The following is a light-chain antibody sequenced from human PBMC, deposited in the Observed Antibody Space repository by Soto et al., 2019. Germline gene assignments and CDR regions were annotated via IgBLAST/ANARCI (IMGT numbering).Light chain of an antibody. CDR2: GNS. V-gene: IGLV1-40*01. CDR1: SSNIGAGYD. Sequence: QSVLTQPPSVSGAPGQRVTISCTGSSSNIGAGYDVHWYQQLPGTAPKLLIYGNSNRPSGVPDRFSGSKSGTSASLAITGLKAEDEADYSGHPYDTSRSAHVVFGGGTKPTAL. J-gene: IGLJ2*01. CDR3: HPYDTSRSAHVV.